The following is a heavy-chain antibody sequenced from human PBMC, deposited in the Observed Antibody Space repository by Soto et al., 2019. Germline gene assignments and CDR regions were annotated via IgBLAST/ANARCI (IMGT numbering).Heavy chain of an antibody. J-gene: IGHJ4*02. D-gene: IGHD1-26*01. CDR1: RYTFTGYY. CDR2: IDPNSGGT. V-gene: IGHV1-2*02. CDR3: ARVMSGSYLGHGYYFDY. Sequence: QVQLVQSGAEVKKPGASVKVSCKASRYTFTGYYMHSVRQAPGQGLEWMGWIDPNSGGTDYAQKFQGRVTMTRDTSISTAYMELSRLRVDDTAVYYCARVMSGSYLGHGYYFDYWGQGTLVSVSS.